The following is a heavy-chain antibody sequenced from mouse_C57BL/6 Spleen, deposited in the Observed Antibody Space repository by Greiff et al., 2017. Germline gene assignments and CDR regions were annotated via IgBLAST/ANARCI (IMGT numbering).Heavy chain of an antibody. J-gene: IGHJ4*01. CDR2: ISSGSSTI. CDR1: GFTFSDYG. Sequence: EVQGVESGGGLVKPGGSLKLSCAASGFTFSDYGMHWVRQAPEKGLEWVAYISSGSSTIYYADTVKGRFTISRDNAKNTLFQQMTSLRSEDTAMYYCARREAYYGSSYAMDYWGQGTSVTVSS. V-gene: IGHV5-17*01. CDR3: ARREAYYGSSYAMDY. D-gene: IGHD1-1*01.